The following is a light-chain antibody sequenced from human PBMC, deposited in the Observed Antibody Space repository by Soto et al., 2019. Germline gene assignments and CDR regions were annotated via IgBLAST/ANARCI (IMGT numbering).Light chain of an antibody. Sequence: EIVMTQSPATLSASPGERATLSCRASQSISSNLAWYQQKPGQAPRLLIYGASTRATGIPATFSGSGSGTEFTLTISSLQSEDFAVYYCQQYNNWPITFGPGTKVDIK. V-gene: IGKV3-15*01. CDR2: GAS. CDR3: QQYNNWPIT. CDR1: QSISSN. J-gene: IGKJ3*01.